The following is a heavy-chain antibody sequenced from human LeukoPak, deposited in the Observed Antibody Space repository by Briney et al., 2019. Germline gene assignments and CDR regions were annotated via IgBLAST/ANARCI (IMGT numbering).Heavy chain of an antibody. CDR2: IYPGDSDT. D-gene: IGHD5-24*01. CDR1: GYSFSTYW. CDR3: AKVVELATLTGDSYTYSYHMDV. J-gene: IGHJ6*03. Sequence: GESLKISCKGSGYSFSTYWIGWLRQMPGKGLEGMVFIYPGDSDTRYSPSFQGQVTISADKYISSAYLQWSSLKASDTAMYYCAKVVELATLTGDSYTYSYHMDVWGKGTAVTVSS. V-gene: IGHV5-51*01.